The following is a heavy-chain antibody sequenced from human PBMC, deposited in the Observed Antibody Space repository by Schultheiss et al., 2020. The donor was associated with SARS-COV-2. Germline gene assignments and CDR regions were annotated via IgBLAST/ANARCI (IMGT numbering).Heavy chain of an antibody. CDR2: IFYNGTI. J-gene: IGHJ5*02. D-gene: IGHD2-2*02. Sequence: ETLSLTCAVYGGSFSGYYWSWIRQPPGKGLEWIATIFYNGTIYSSPSLKSRVTISVDKSKNQFSLKLISVTAADTAVYYCARGLGYCSSTSCYNWFDPWGQGTLVTVSS. CDR3: ARGLGYCSSTSCYNWFDP. V-gene: IGHV4-34*01. CDR1: GGSFSGYY.